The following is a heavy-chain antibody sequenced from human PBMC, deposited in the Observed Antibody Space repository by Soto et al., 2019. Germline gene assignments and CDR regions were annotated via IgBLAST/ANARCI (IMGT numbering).Heavy chain of an antibody. Sequence: SETLSLTCAVYGGSFSGYYWSWIRQPPGKGLEWIGEINHSGSTNYNPSLKSRVTISVDTSKNQFSLKLSSVTAADTAVYYCARGPLAAAGTSGMDVWGQGTTVTVSS. CDR2: INHSGST. D-gene: IGHD6-13*01. CDR1: GGSFSGYY. CDR3: ARGPLAAAGTSGMDV. J-gene: IGHJ6*02. V-gene: IGHV4-34*01.